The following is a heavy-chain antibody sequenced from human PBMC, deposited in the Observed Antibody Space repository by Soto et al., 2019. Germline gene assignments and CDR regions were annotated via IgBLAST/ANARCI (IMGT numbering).Heavy chain of an antibody. V-gene: IGHV3-11*06. CDR3: ERGDGGCMFDP. CDR1: GFTFGDSY. Sequence: PGGSLRLSCAGSGFTFGDSYMSWIRQAPGKGLEWLSYISPGSRYPAYADSVKGRFTISRDNAKSSLYLQMMSLTAEDTAIYYCERGDGGCMFDPWGQGNMVTVSS. D-gene: IGHD2-8*01. J-gene: IGHJ5*02. CDR2: ISPGSRYP.